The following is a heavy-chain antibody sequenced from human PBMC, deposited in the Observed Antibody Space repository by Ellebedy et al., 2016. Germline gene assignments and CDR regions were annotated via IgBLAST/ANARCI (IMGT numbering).Heavy chain of an antibody. Sequence: ASVKVSCKASGYSFTSYGISWVRQAPGQGLEWMGWISANNDNIDYAQNLQGRVTMTIDTSTSTAYMELRSLRSDDTAVYYCAREWNYGLIRGDPWGQGTLVTVSS. CDR3: AREWNYGLIRGDP. CDR1: GYSFTSYG. J-gene: IGHJ5*02. V-gene: IGHV1-18*04. D-gene: IGHD1-7*01. CDR2: ISANNDNI.